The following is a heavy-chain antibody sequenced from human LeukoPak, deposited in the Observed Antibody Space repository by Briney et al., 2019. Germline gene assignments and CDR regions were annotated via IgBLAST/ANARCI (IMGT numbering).Heavy chain of an antibody. J-gene: IGHJ4*02. CDR1: GFSFSDYT. CDR3: ARGYGRADY. Sequence: TGGSLRLSCAGSGFSFSDYTTNWVRQAPGKGLEWVSSISSSSSYIYYADSVKGRFTISRDNAKNSLYLQMNSLRAEDTAVYYCARGYGRADYWGQGTLVSVSS. V-gene: IGHV3-21*01. CDR2: ISSSSSYI. D-gene: IGHD5-18*01.